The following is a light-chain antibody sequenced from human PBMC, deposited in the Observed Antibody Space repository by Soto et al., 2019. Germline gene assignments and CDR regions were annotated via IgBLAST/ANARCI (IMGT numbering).Light chain of an antibody. Sequence: EIVMTQSPATLSVSPGERVTLSCRANQSVSDKLAWYQQKPGQAPRLIIYCTSTRAPGIPARFSGSGSRTHYSLTICGLQSEDFAVYYCQQYNAWLMYTFGQGTKLEIK. J-gene: IGKJ2*01. CDR3: QQYNAWLMYT. CDR1: QSVSDK. CDR2: CTS. V-gene: IGKV3-15*01.